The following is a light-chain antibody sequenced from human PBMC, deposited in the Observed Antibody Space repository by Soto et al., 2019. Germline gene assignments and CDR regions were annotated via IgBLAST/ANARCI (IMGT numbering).Light chain of an antibody. J-gene: IGLJ1*01. CDR1: SSNIGSNT. Sequence: QSVLTQPPSASGTPGQIVAISCSGSSSNIGSNTVTWYQQLPGTAPKLLIYSTSQRSSGVPGRFSGSKSGASASLSISGLQSEDEADYYCAAWDDRMDVYVFGQGTKVIVL. CDR3: AAWDDRMDVYV. CDR2: STS. V-gene: IGLV1-44*01.